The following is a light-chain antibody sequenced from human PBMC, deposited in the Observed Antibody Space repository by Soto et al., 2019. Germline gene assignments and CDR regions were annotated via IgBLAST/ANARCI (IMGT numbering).Light chain of an antibody. V-gene: IGKV3-15*01. CDR2: GAS. CDR1: QSVSSN. CDR3: QQYYSYPRT. Sequence: IVMTQSPAALSVTQRERATLSCTASQSVSSNLAWYQQKPGQAPRLLIYGASTRATGIPARFSGSWSGTEFTLTISSLQSEDFATYYCQQYYSYPRTFGQGTKVDIK. J-gene: IGKJ1*01.